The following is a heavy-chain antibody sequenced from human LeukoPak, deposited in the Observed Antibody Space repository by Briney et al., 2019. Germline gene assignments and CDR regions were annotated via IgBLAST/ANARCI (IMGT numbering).Heavy chain of an antibody. Sequence: ASVKVSCKASGYTFTSYDINWVRQAPGQGLEWMGWISAYNGNTNYAQKLQGRVTMTTDTSTSTAYMELRSLRSDDTAVYYCARVRLWELLGNWFDPWGQGTLVTVSS. CDR1: GYTFTSYD. CDR3: ARVRLWELLGNWFDP. J-gene: IGHJ5*02. V-gene: IGHV1-18*01. D-gene: IGHD1-26*01. CDR2: ISAYNGNT.